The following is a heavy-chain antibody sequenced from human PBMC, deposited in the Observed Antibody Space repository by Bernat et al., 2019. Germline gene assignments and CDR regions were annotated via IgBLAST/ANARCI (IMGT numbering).Heavy chain of an antibody. J-gene: IGHJ4*02. CDR1: GFTFSSYG. CDR2: IPYDGGNK. Sequence: VQLLESGGGVVQPGRSLRLSCAASGFTFSSYGMHWVRQAPGKGLEWVAGIPYDGGNKYYADSVKDRFTISRDNSKNTLYLQMNSLRIEDTAVYYCARERDSSNWYGGGFGYWGQGTLVTVSS. D-gene: IGHD6-13*01. V-gene: IGHV3-30*03. CDR3: ARERDSSNWYGGGFGY.